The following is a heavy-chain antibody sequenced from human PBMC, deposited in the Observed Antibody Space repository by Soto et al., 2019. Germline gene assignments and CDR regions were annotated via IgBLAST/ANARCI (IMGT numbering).Heavy chain of an antibody. CDR3: ARDRRGVAGTARAFDT. J-gene: IGHJ3*02. CDR2: ISSGGVSI. Sequence: GGSLRLSCVASGFPFDMFNMNWVRQAPGKGLEWVSYISSGGVSIYYADSVKGRFTISRDNAKNSLYLQMNSLRDEDTAVYYCARDRRGVAGTARAFDTWGQGTMVTVSS. CDR1: GFPFDMFN. V-gene: IGHV3-48*02. D-gene: IGHD6-19*01.